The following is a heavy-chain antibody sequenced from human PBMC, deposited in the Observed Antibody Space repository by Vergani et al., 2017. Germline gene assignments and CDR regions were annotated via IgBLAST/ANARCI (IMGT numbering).Heavy chain of an antibody. CDR1: GYTFTSYG. Sequence: QVQLVQSGAEVKKPGASVKVSCQASGYTFTSYGISWVRLAPGQGLEWMGWISAYKGNTNYAQKFQGRVTMTTDTSTSTAYMERRSLRSDDTAVYYCAGVGYSSGWYNWFDPWSQGTLVTVSS. J-gene: IGHJ5*02. CDR2: ISAYKGNT. D-gene: IGHD6-19*01. V-gene: IGHV1-18*01. CDR3: AGVGYSSGWYNWFDP.